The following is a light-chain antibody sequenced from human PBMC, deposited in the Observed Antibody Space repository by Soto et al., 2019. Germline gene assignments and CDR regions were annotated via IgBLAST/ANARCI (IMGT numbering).Light chain of an antibody. Sequence: DIPMTQSPSTLSASVGDRVTITCRASQSISGWLAWYQQKPGKAPHLLIYKASSLESGVPSRFSGSGSGTEFTLPISSRQPDDFATFYCQQYNNYGSWTFGQGTKVEIK. J-gene: IGKJ1*01. CDR2: KAS. CDR1: QSISGW. V-gene: IGKV1-5*03. CDR3: QQYNNYGSWT.